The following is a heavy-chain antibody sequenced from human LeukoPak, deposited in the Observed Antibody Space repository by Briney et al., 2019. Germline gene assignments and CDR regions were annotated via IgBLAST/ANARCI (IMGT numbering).Heavy chain of an antibody. D-gene: IGHD7-27*01. J-gene: IGHJ4*02. Sequence: SQTLSLTCAISGDSVSTNSAAWNWIRQSPSRGLEWLGRTYYRSKWYNDYAISVKSRITINPDTSKNQFSLRLNSVIPEDTAVYYCVRGPNWGESGFDYWGQGTLVTVSS. CDR2: TYYRSKWYN. CDR3: VRGPNWGESGFDY. V-gene: IGHV6-1*01. CDR1: GDSVSTNSAA.